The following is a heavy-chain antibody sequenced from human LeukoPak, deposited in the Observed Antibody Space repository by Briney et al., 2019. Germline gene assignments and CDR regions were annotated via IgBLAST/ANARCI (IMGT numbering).Heavy chain of an antibody. CDR2: ISGDGSST. CDR1: GFTFSSYW. CDR3: ARVQSSWYYFDF. V-gene: IGHV3-74*01. Sequence: GGSLRLSCASSGFTFSSYWMHWVRQAPGKGLVWVSHISGDGSSTRYADSVKGRFTISRDNAKNTLYLQMNSLRAEDTAVYYCARVQSSWYYFDFWGQGTRVTVSS. J-gene: IGHJ4*02. D-gene: IGHD6-13*01.